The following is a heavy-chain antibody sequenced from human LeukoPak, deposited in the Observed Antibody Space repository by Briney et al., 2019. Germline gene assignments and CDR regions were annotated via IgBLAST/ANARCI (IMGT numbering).Heavy chain of an antibody. CDR3: ARTPPVAVAASQIYYFDY. Sequence: ESGPTLLNPTQTLTLTCTFSGFSLSTSGMCVRWIRQPPGKALEWLARIDWDDDKYYSTSLKTRFTISKDTSKNQVVLTMTNMDPVDTGTYYCARTPPVAVAASQIYYFDYWGQGTLVTVSS. CDR2: IDWDDDK. CDR1: GFSLSTSGMC. J-gene: IGHJ4*02. D-gene: IGHD6-19*01. V-gene: IGHV2-70*11.